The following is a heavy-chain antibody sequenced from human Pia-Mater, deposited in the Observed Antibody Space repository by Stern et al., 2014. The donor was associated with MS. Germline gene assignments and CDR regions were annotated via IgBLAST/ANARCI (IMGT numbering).Heavy chain of an antibody. D-gene: IGHD1-1*01. CDR2: IPPIFGSA. J-gene: IGHJ6*01. Sequence: VQLVESGAEVKKPGSSVKVSCKASGDTFTDYAISWVRQAPGPGPEWMGGIPPIFGSADYAQKFQGRLTITADRSTSTAYMDLSSLTSEDTAVYYCAREVGSLAMDVWGQGTTVIVSS. CDR3: AREVGSLAMDV. CDR1: GDTFTDYA. V-gene: IGHV1-69*06.